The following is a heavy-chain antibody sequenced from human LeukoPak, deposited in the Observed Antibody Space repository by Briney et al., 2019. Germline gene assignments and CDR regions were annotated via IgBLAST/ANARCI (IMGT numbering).Heavy chain of an antibody. CDR1: GFTFSSYA. CDR2: ISGSGGST. V-gene: IGHV3-23*01. CDR3: AKELGYCSGGSCYRGRAFDI. D-gene: IGHD2-15*01. J-gene: IGHJ3*02. Sequence: GGSPRLSCAASGFTFSSYAMSWVRQAPGKGLEWVSAISGSGGSTYYADSVKGRFTISRDNSKNTLYLQMNSLRAEDTAVYYCAKELGYCSGGSCYRGRAFDIWGQGTMVTVSS.